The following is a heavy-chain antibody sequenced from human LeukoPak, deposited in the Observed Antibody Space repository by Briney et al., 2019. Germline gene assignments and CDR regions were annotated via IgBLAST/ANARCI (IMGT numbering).Heavy chain of an antibody. CDR1: GYTFTNYY. J-gene: IGHJ6*02. D-gene: IGHD3-22*01. CDR3: AKLRGSSGGSSDV. CDR2: INLNAVTT. V-gene: IGHV1-46*01. Sequence: ASVKVSCKASGYTFTNYYIHWMRQAPGQGLEWVGIINLNAVTTRYAQKFQGRITVTRDTSTSTVYMELSSLRSEDTAVYYCAKLRGSSGGSSDVWGQGTTVTVSS.